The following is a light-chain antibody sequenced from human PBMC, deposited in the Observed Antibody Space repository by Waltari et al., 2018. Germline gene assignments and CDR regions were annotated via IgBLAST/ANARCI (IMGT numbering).Light chain of an antibody. J-gene: IGLJ2*01. V-gene: IGLV2-23*02. CDR2: DVT. CDR1: SSDCGSYHL. CDR3: SSYAGSNTVVV. Sequence: QSALTQPASVSGSPGQSITISCTGASSDCGSYHLVSWYQQHPGKAPKLLIYDVTQRPSGVSDRFSGSKSGNTASLTISGLQAEDEADYHCSSYAGSNTVVVFGGGTKVTVL.